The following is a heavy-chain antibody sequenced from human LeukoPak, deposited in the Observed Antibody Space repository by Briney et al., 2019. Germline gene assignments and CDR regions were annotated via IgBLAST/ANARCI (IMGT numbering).Heavy chain of an antibody. V-gene: IGHV4-4*07. CDR3: ARQIASAGTAGFDF. CDR2: IYSTGST. J-gene: IGHJ4*02. Sequence: SETLSLTCTVSGVSISSYYWSWIRQPAGKGLEWIGRIYSTGSTNYNPSLKSRVTMSLDTSKNQFSLRLRSVTAADTAVYYCARQIASAGTAGFDFWGQGALVTVSS. D-gene: IGHD6-13*01. CDR1: GVSISSYY.